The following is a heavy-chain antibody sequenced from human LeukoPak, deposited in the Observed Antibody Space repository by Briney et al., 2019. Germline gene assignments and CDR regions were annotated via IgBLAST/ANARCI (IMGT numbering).Heavy chain of an antibody. CDR3: AKYEILTGYYSSFDY. CDR2: ISGSGGST. CDR1: GFTFSSFA. V-gene: IGHV3-23*01. Sequence: PGGSLRLSCAASGFTFSSFAMSWVRQAPGKGLEWVSAISGSGGSTYYADSVKGRFTISRDNSKNTLYLQMNGLRAEDTAIYYCAKYEILTGYYSSFDYWGQGTLVTVSS. J-gene: IGHJ4*02. D-gene: IGHD3-9*01.